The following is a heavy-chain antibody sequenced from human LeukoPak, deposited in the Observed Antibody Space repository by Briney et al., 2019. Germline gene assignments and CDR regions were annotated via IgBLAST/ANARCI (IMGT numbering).Heavy chain of an antibody. CDR3: ARGVGRVGFSYYYYGMDV. Sequence: SETLSLTCIVSGDSVSGYYWNWIRQPPGKGLEWIGYTHHSGNTLYNPSLKSRVTTSVDTSKNQFSLKLSSVTAADTAVYYCARGVGRVGFSYYYYGMDVWGQGTTVTVSS. CDR1: GDSVSGYY. J-gene: IGHJ6*02. V-gene: IGHV4-59*02. CDR2: THHSGNT. D-gene: IGHD1-26*01.